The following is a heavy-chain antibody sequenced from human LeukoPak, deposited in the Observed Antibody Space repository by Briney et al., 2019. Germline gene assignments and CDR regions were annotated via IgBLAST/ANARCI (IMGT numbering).Heavy chain of an antibody. Sequence: PSETLSLTCAVYGGSFSGYYWSWIRQPPGKGLEWIGEINHSGSTNYNPSLKSRVTISVDTSKNQFSLKLSSVTAADTAVYYCARDLADIGGATVWAFDIWGQGTMVTVSS. CDR1: GGSFSGYY. V-gene: IGHV4-34*01. CDR2: INHSGST. J-gene: IGHJ3*02. CDR3: ARDLADIGGATVWAFDI. D-gene: IGHD1-26*01.